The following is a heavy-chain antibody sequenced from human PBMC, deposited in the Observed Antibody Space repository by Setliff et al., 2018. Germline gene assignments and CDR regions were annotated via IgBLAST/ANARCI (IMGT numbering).Heavy chain of an antibody. Sequence: GGSLRLSCAGASGFIFSSHTMNWVRQAPGKGLEWVSSISYRASFIHYADSVKGRFTVSRDNAKNTIYLQMSSLRAEDTAVYYCARAQFRIWGQGTLVTVSS. CDR2: ISYRASFI. V-gene: IGHV3-21*01. J-gene: IGHJ4*02. CDR3: ARAQFRI. CDR1: GFIFSSHT.